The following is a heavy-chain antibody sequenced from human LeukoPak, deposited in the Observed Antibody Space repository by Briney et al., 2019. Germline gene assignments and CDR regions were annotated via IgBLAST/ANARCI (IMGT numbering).Heavy chain of an antibody. Sequence: PSETLSLTCTVSGYSLSSVHYWGWIRQPPGKGLEGIGSIYHSGSTYYNPSLKSRVTISVDTSKNQFSLKLSSVTAADTAVYYCARGLYSYGSLFDYWGQGTLVTVSS. CDR1: GYSLSSVHY. D-gene: IGHD5-18*01. CDR3: ARGLYSYGSLFDY. J-gene: IGHJ4*02. V-gene: IGHV4-38-2*02. CDR2: IYHSGST.